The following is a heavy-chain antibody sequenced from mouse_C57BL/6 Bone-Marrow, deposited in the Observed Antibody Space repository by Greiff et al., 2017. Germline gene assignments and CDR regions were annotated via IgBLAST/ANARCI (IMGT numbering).Heavy chain of an antibody. CDR2: INPYNGGT. Sequence: VQLKQSGPVLVKPGASVKMSCKASGYTFTDYYMNWVKQSHGKSLEWIGVINPYNGGTSYNQKFKGKATLTVDKSSSTAYMELNRLTSVDSAVYYCARGLRFWFAYWGQGTLVTVSA. CDR1: GYTFTDYY. D-gene: IGHD1-1*01. J-gene: IGHJ3*01. V-gene: IGHV1-19*01. CDR3: ARGLRFWFAY.